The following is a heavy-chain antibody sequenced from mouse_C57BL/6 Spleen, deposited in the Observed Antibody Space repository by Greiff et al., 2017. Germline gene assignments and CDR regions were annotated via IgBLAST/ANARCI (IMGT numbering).Heavy chain of an antibody. CDR3: ARLRGIDY. CDR1: GYTFTSYW. D-gene: IGHD3-1*01. J-gene: IGHJ2*01. Sequence: QVQLQQPGAELVKPGASVKLSCKASGYTFTSYWMQWVKQRPGQGLEWIGEIDPSDSYTNSNQKFKGKASLTVDTSSSTAYMQLSSLTSEDSAVYYCARLRGIDYWGQGTTLTVSS. CDR2: IDPSDSYT. V-gene: IGHV1-50*01.